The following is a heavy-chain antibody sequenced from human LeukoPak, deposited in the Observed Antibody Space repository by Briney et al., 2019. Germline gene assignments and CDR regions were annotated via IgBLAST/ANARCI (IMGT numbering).Heavy chain of an antibody. CDR3: ARANGRAYSSTTVDY. Sequence: PSETLSLTCAVYGGSFSGYYWSWIRQPPGKGLEWIGEINHSGSTNYNPSLKSRVTISVDTSKNQFSLKLSSVTAADTAVYYCARANGRAYSSTTVDYWGQGTLVTVSS. D-gene: IGHD2-15*01. CDR2: INHSGST. CDR1: GGSFSGYY. V-gene: IGHV4-34*01. J-gene: IGHJ4*02.